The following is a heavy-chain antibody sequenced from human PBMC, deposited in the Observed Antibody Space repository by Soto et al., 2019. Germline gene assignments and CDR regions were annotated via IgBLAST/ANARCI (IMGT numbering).Heavy chain of an antibody. D-gene: IGHD3-3*01. CDR2: IYWDGDK. Sequence: INLIESGPTLVKPTQTLTLTCTFSGFSLSTSGAAVGWVRQPPGRALEWLALIYWDGDKRYNASLGNRLTITKDTSMNQVVLTLTNVDPADTATYYCAHRATMTIFGLIIDNGIWFDPWGQGTQVIVSS. J-gene: IGHJ5*02. CDR1: GFSLSTSGAA. CDR3: AHRATMTIFGLIIDNGIWFDP. V-gene: IGHV2-5*02.